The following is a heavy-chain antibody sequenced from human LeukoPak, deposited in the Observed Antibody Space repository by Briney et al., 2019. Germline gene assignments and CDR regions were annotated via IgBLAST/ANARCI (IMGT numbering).Heavy chain of an antibody. D-gene: IGHD5-18*01. J-gene: IGHJ4*02. V-gene: IGHV1-2*02. CDR3: ARGGGYSYDYQAY. CDR2: INPNSGGT. Sequence: ASVKVSCKASGYTFTDYYLHWVRQAPGQGLEWMGWINPNSGGTNYAQKFQGRVTLTRDTSITTAYMELSRLGSGDTAVYYCARGGGYSYDYQAYWGQGTLVTVSS. CDR1: GYTFTDYY.